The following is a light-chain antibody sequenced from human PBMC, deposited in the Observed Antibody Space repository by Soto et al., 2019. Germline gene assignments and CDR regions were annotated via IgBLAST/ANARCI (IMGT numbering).Light chain of an antibody. V-gene: IGKV3-15*01. CDR2: GAS. J-gene: IGKJ1*01. CDR3: XQXXNRPPWT. CDR1: QXVSTN. Sequence: EILMTQSPATLSVSPGDRXTXXXXASQXVSTNLAWYQQRPGQAPRLLIYGASTRATGIPARFSGSGSGTEFTLTISSLQSDDXXVYXCXQXXNRPPWTFGQGTKVDLK.